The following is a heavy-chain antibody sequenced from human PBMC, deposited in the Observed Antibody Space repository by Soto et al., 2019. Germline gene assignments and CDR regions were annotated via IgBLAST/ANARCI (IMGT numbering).Heavy chain of an antibody. CDR3: ATVPSSSGPT. Sequence: EMHLVQSGGGLVKPGGSLRLSCVASRFNFSAAWLNWIRQAPGKGLEWVGRIKPKSEGETADYTAPVRGRFTISRDDSQNTLHLQMDSLKTEDTAVYYCATVPSSSGPTWGLGVLVTVSS. CDR2: IKPKSEGETA. V-gene: IGHV3-15*07. J-gene: IGHJ4*02. CDR1: RFNFSAAW. D-gene: IGHD6-19*01.